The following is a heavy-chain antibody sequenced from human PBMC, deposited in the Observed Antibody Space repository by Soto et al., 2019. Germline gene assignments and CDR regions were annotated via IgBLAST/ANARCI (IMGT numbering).Heavy chain of an antibody. V-gene: IGHV1-46*02. CDR1: GYTFNTYY. CDR3: ARGGHIAVVTASFDY. D-gene: IGHD2-21*02. Sequence: QVQLVQSGAEMRKPGASVKVSCKPSGYTFNTYYLHWLRQAPGQALEWMGVIHPSGGGTTYAQKFLGRVTVTRDTSTTTVFMELSSLRSDDTAVYYCARGGHIAVVTASFDYWGQGTLVTVSS. J-gene: IGHJ4*02. CDR2: IHPSGGGT.